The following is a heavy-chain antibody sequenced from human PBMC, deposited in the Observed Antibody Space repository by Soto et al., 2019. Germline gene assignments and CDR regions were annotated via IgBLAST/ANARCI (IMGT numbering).Heavy chain of an antibody. D-gene: IGHD7-27*01. CDR1: GFTFSSNW. CDR3: ARDPSTGAFDY. CDR2: INSDGSST. J-gene: IGHJ4*02. V-gene: IGHV3-74*01. Sequence: EVQLVESGGGLVQPGGSLRLSCAASGFTFSSNWMYWVRQAQGRGLVWVSRINSDGSSTNYADSVKGRFTISRDNAKNTLYLHMNSLRAEDTAVYYCARDPSTGAFDYWGQGTLVTVSS.